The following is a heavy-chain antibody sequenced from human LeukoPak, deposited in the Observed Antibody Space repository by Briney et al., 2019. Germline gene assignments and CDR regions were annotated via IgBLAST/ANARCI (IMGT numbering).Heavy chain of an antibody. CDR1: GFTFSNAW. D-gene: IGHD2-15*01. Sequence: GGSLRLSCAASGFTFSNAWMSWVRQAPGKGLEWVGRIKSKTDGGTTDYAAPVKGRFTISRADSKNTLYLQMNSQKTEDTAVYYCTTDKDIVVVVAAFDYWGQGTLVTVSS. V-gene: IGHV3-15*01. CDR3: TTDKDIVVVVAAFDY. CDR2: IKSKTDGGTT. J-gene: IGHJ4*02.